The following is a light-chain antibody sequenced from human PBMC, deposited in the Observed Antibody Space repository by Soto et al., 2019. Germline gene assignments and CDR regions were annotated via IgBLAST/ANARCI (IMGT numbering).Light chain of an antibody. V-gene: IGKV2-30*02. CDR2: KVS. J-gene: IGKJ1*01. Sequence: DVVMTQSPLSLPVTLGQPASISCRSSQSLVHSDGNTYLNWFQQRPGQSPRRLISKVSTRDSGGPERFSGSGTGTDFTLEISRVEAEDVGVYYCMQGTHWPWTFGKGTKVEIK. CDR3: MQGTHWPWT. CDR1: QSLVHSDGNTY.